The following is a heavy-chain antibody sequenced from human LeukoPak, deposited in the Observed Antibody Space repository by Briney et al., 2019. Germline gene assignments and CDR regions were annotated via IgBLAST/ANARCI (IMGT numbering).Heavy chain of an antibody. CDR3: ARAHPLMVRGVIGY. D-gene: IGHD3-10*01. V-gene: IGHV1-2*02. Sequence: ASVKVSCKASGYTFTSYYMHWVRQAPGQGLEWMGWINPNSGGTNYAQKFQGRVTMTRDTSISTAYMELSRLRSDDTAVYYCARAHPLMVRGVIGYWGQGTLVTVSS. CDR1: GYTFTSYY. CDR2: INPNSGGT. J-gene: IGHJ4*02.